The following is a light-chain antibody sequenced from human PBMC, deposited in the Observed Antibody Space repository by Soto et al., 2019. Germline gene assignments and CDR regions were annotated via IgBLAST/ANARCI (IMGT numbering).Light chain of an antibody. Sequence: DIVMTQSPLSLPVTPGEPASISCRSSQSLLHSNGYKYLDWYLQKPEQSPQLLIYLGSDRASGVPDRFSGSGSGTDFTLKISRVEAEDVGVYYCMQALQTPYTFGQATKLEIK. V-gene: IGKV2-28*01. CDR3: MQALQTPYT. CDR2: LGS. CDR1: QSLLHSNGYKY. J-gene: IGKJ2*01.